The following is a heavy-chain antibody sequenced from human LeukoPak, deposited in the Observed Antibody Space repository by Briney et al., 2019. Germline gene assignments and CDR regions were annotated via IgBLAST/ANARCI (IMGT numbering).Heavy chain of an antibody. CDR1: GFTFSSYA. J-gene: IGHJ4*02. D-gene: IGHD6-19*01. Sequence: GGSLRLSCAASGFTFSSYAMSWVRQAPGKGLEWVSAISGSGGSTYYADSVKGRFTISRDNSKNTLYQQMNSLRAEDTAVYYCAKSPRPTVAGRGYFDYWGQGTLVTVSS. CDR2: ISGSGGST. CDR3: AKSPRPTVAGRGYFDY. V-gene: IGHV3-23*01.